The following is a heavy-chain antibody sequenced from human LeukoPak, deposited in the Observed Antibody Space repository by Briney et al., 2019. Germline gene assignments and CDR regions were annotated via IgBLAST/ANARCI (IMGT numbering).Heavy chain of an antibody. CDR2: IYHSGST. D-gene: IGHD2-15*01. CDR3: ARGVSLVGVDFDY. V-gene: IGHV4-38-2*02. CDR1: GYSISSGYY. J-gene: IGHJ4*02. Sequence: SETLSLTCTVSGYSISSGYYWGWIRQPPGKGLEWIGSIYHSGSTNYNPSLKSRVTISVDTSKNQFSLELSSVTAADTAVYYCARGVSLVGVDFDYWGQGTLVTVSS.